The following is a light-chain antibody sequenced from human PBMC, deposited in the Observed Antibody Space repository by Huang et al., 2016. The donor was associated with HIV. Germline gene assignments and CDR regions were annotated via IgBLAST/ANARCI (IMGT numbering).Light chain of an antibody. CDR2: AAS. CDR1: QTITSH. CDR3: QQTYSSPRT. Sequence: DIQMTQSPSSLSASVGDRVTITCRASQTITSHLHWYQQKPGKAPQLLMYAASHLQSVLPSGLSGGGSGTDFTLTIRSLQPEDFATYYCQQTYSSPRTFGQGTKVDIK. J-gene: IGKJ1*01. V-gene: IGKV1-39*01.